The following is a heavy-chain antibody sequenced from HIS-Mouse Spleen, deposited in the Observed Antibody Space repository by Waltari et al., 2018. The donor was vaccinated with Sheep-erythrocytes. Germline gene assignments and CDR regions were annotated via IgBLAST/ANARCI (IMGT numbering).Heavy chain of an antibody. CDR3: ARVASGATFDY. Sequence: GGLVKPGGSLRLSCAASGFTFSSYSMNWVRQAPGKGLEWVASISSSSYIYYADSVKGRFTISRDNAKNSLYLQMNSLGAEDTAVYYCARVASGATFDYWGQGTLVTVSS. CDR1: GFTFSSYS. D-gene: IGHD1-26*01. V-gene: IGHV3-21*01. J-gene: IGHJ4*02. CDR2: ISSSSYI.